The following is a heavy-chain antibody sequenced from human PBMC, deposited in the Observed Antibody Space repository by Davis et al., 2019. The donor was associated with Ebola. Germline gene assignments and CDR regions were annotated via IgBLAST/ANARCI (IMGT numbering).Heavy chain of an antibody. V-gene: IGHV4-34*01. CDR2: INHSGST. D-gene: IGHD3-22*01. Sequence: SETLFLTCAVYGGSFSGYYWSWIRQPPGKGLEWIGEINHSGSTNYNPSLKSRVTISVDTSKNQFSLKLSSVTAADTAVYYCARGYDSSGGYYYGMDVWGQGTTVTVSS. CDR1: GGSFSGYY. CDR3: ARGYDSSGGYYYGMDV. J-gene: IGHJ6*02.